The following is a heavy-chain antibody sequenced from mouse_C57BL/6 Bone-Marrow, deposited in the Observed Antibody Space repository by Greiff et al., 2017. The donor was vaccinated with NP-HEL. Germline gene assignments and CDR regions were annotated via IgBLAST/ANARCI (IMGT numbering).Heavy chain of an antibody. V-gene: IGHV2-5*01. J-gene: IGHJ4*01. D-gene: IGHD1-1*01. CDR1: GFSLTSYG. Sequence: QVQLKESGPGLVQPSQSLSITCTVSGFSLTSYGVHWVRQSPGEGLEWLGVIWRGGSTDYNAAFMSRLSITKDNSKSQVFFKMNSLQADDTAIYYCAKNPFYDYDAMDYWGQGTSVTVSS. CDR2: IWRGGST. CDR3: AKNPFYDYDAMDY.